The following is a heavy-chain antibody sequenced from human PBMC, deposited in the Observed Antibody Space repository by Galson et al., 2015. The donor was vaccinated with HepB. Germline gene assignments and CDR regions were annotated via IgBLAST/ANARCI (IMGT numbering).Heavy chain of an antibody. D-gene: IGHD3-10*01. CDR3: ARNPGNMVRGVIEDWYFDL. J-gene: IGHJ2*01. V-gene: IGHV5-51*01. CDR1: GYSFTSYW. CDR2: IYPGDSDT. Sequence: QSGAEVKKPGESLKISCKGSGYSFTSYWIGWVRQMPGKGLEWMGIIYPGDSDTRYSPSFQGQVAISADKSISTAYLQWSSLKASDTAMYYCARNPGNMVRGVIEDWYFDLWGRGTLVTVSS.